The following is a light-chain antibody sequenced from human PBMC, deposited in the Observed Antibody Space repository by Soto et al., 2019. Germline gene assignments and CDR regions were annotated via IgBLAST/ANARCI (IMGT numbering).Light chain of an antibody. CDR3: QQYVNALT. CDR2: DAS. CDR1: QDISNH. V-gene: IGKV1-33*01. Sequence: DIQMTQSPSSLSASAGDRVTITCQASQDISNHLNWYQQKAGKAPKLLINDASNLEAGVPARFSGSGAGTDFTLTISSLQPEDIATYYSQQYVNALTFGGGTKVEIK. J-gene: IGKJ4*01.